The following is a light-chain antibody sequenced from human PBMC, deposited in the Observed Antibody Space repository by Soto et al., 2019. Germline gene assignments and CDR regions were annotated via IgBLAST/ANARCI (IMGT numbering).Light chain of an antibody. CDR3: QHRNNRPWT. CDR2: YAS. J-gene: IGKJ1*01. V-gene: IGKV3-11*01. Sequence: EIVLTQSPATLSLSPGERATLSCRASQSFTTYLAWYQQKPGQAPRLLSYYASNRATGIPARFSGSASWTDFTLTISNLEPEDFALYYCQHRNNRPWTFGQGTKLEI. CDR1: QSFTTY.